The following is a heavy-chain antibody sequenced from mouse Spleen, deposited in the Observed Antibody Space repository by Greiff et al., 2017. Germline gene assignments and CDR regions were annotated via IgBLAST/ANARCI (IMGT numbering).Heavy chain of an antibody. Sequence: VQLQQPGAELVRPGSSVKLSCKASGYTFTSYWMHWVKQRPIQGLEWIGNIDPSDSETHYNQKFKDKATLTVDKSSSTAYMQLSSLTSEDSAVYYCARLGDGSPLDYWGQGTTLTVSS. CDR3: ARLGDGSPLDY. V-gene: IGHV1-52*01. CDR2: IDPSDSET. CDR1: GYTFTSYW. J-gene: IGHJ2*01. D-gene: IGHD2-3*01.